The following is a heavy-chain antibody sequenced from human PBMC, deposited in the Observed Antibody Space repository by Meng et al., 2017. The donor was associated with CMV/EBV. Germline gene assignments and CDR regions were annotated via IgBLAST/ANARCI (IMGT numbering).Heavy chain of an antibody. D-gene: IGHD3-22*01. J-gene: IGHJ6*02. CDR3: ARSAPSRSITMIVVVIDPLYYYYGMDV. CDR2: IIAILGIA. CDR1: GGTFSSYA. Sequence: SVKVSCKASGGTFSSYAISWVRQAPGQELEWMGGIIAILGIANYAQKFQGRVTITADKSTSTAYMELSSLRSEDTAVYYCARSAPSRSITMIVVVIDPLYYYYGMDVWGQGTTVPLSS. V-gene: IGHV1-69*10.